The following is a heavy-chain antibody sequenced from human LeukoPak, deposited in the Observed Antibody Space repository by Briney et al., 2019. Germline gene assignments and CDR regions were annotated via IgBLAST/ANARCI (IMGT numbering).Heavy chain of an antibody. V-gene: IGHV3-23*01. J-gene: IGHJ4*02. CDR3: AREGDYGDFVSY. D-gene: IGHD4-17*01. CDR2: ISGSGTTT. CDR1: GFTFSNYA. Sequence: PGGSLRLSCAASGFTFSNYAMSWVRRAPGKGLEWVSAISGSGTTTNYADSVKGRFTISRDNAKNSLYLQMNSLRAEDTAVYYCAREGDYGDFVSYWGQGTLVTVSS.